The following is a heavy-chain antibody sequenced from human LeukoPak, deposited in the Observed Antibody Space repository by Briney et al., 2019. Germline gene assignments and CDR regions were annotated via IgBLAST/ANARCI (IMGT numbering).Heavy chain of an antibody. CDR1: GFTFSSYW. D-gene: IGHD3-9*01. Sequence: PGGSLRLSCAASGFTFSSYWMSWVRQAPGKGLEWVSIISGRGGRTYYADSVKGRFIISRDNSKNMLYLQMNSLRAEDTAVYYCARAIYDILTGFDYWGQGTLVTVSS. V-gene: IGHV3-23*01. CDR2: ISGRGGRT. CDR3: ARAIYDILTGFDY. J-gene: IGHJ4*02.